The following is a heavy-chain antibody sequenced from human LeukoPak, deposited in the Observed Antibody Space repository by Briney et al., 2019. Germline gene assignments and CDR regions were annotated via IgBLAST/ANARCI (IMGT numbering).Heavy chain of an antibody. CDR2: IYYSGSP. V-gene: IGHV4-31*03. Sequence: SQTLSLTCTVSGGSISSGGYYWSWIRQHPGKGLEWIGYIYYSGSPYYNPSLKSRVTISADTSKNQFSLKVSSVTAAGTAVYYCARVLPDLRWDYGMDVWGQGTTVTVSS. D-gene: IGHD4-23*01. CDR1: GGSISSGGYY. J-gene: IGHJ6*02. CDR3: ARVLPDLRWDYGMDV.